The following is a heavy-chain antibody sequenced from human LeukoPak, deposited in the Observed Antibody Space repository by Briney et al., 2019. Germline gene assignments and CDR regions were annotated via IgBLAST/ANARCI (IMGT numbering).Heavy chain of an antibody. D-gene: IGHD1-26*01. Sequence: GGSLRLSCAASGFTFSNAWMSWVRQAPGKGLEWVGRVKSKNDGGTTDYAAPVKGRFTISRDDSKNTLYLQMNSLKTEDTAVYYCTTVVFRKGATSGYWGQGTLVTVSS. CDR3: TTVVFRKGATSGY. V-gene: IGHV3-15*01. CDR1: GFTFSNAW. J-gene: IGHJ4*02. CDR2: VKSKNDGGTT.